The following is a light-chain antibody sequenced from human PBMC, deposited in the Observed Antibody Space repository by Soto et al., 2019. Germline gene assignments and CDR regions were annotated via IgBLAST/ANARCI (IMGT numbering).Light chain of an antibody. CDR2: DAS. Sequence: DIVLTQSPATLSLSPGERATLSCRASQSVSNFLAWYQQKPGQAPRLLIYDASNRATGIPARFSGSGSGADFTLTISRLEPEDFAVYYCQVYGPSPPITFGQGTRLE. CDR1: QSVSNF. CDR3: QVYGPSPPIT. J-gene: IGKJ5*01. V-gene: IGKV3-11*01.